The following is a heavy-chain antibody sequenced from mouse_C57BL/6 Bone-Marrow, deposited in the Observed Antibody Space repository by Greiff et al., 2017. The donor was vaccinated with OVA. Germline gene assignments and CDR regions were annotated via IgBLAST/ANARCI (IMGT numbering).Heavy chain of an antibody. CDR1: GFNIKDDY. CDR2: IDPENGDT. Sequence: EVQLQQSGAELVRPGASVKLSCTASGFNIKDDYMHWVKQRPEQGLEWIGWIDPENGDTEYASKFQGKATITADTSSNTAYLQLSSLTSEDTAVYYCTTGYGSSFWYCDVWGTGTTVTVSS. D-gene: IGHD1-1*01. CDR3: TTGYGSSFWYCDV. V-gene: IGHV14-4*01. J-gene: IGHJ1*03.